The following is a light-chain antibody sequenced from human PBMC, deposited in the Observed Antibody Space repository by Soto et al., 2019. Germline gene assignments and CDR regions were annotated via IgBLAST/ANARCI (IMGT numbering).Light chain of an antibody. CDR2: EVS. J-gene: IGLJ1*01. Sequence: QSALTQPASVSGSPGQSITISCTGTSGDIGSYNRVSWYQQHPGKAPKLIIFEVSNRPSGVSNRFSGSKSGNTASLTIAGLQAEDEADYHCSSYTTGSTLYVFGGGTKLTVL. CDR1: SGDIGSYNR. V-gene: IGLV2-14*01. CDR3: SSYTTGSTLYV.